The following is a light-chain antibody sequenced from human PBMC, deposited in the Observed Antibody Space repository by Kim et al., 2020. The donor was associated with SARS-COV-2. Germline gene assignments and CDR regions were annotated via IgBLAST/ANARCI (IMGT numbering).Light chain of an antibody. CDR3: SSWDSGLSAWV. CDR1: RSNVGAEG. J-gene: IGLJ3*02. Sequence: RQTATLTCTGTRSNVGAEGAAWLHKLQRHPPKLPSYRNNTRPSGISERFSASGAGDTASLTITGLQPEDEADYFCSSWDSGLSAWVFGGGTRLTVL. V-gene: IGLV10-54*04. CDR2: RNN.